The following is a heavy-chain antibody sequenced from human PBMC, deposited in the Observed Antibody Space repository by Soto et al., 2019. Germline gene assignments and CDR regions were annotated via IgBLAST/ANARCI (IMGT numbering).Heavy chain of an antibody. CDR3: AKAMYGSGWYYFDY. CDR1: GFTFSSYA. CDR2: ISGSGGNT. J-gene: IGHJ4*02. Sequence: EVQLLESGGGLVQPGGSLKLSCAASGFTFSSYAMSWVRQAPGKGLAWVSGISGSGGNTYYTDSVKGRFTISRDNSKNTLYLQMNSLRAEDTAVYYCAKAMYGSGWYYFDYWGQGTLVTVSS. V-gene: IGHV3-23*01. D-gene: IGHD6-19*01.